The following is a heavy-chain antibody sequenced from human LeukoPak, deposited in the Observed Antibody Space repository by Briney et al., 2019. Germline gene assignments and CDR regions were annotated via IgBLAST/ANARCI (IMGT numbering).Heavy chain of an antibody. Sequence: SQTLSLTCAVSGDSVSSNNAAWNWIRQSPSRGLEWLGRTYYRSKWYNDFPLSVKSRIIINPDTSKNQFSLQLRSVTPEDTAVYYCARGYGRGLDVWGQGTTVTVSS. J-gene: IGHJ6*02. CDR1: GDSVSSNNAA. V-gene: IGHV6-1*01. D-gene: IGHD1-26*01. CDR3: ARGYGRGLDV. CDR2: TYYRSKWYN.